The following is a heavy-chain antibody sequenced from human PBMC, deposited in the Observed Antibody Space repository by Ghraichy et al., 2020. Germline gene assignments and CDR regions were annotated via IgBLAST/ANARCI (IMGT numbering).Heavy chain of an antibody. CDR1: GDSISSYY. J-gene: IGHJ4*02. CDR3: ARVSRYCSGGDCYSDGVLDY. Sequence: SETLSLTCTVSGDSISSYYWSWIRQSAGKGLEWIGRIYTSGNPDYNPSLKSRATMSVDTSKNQFFLKLSSVTAADTAVYFCARVSRYCSGGDCYSDGVLDYWGQGTLVTVSS. D-gene: IGHD2-15*01. CDR2: IYTSGNP. V-gene: IGHV4-4*07.